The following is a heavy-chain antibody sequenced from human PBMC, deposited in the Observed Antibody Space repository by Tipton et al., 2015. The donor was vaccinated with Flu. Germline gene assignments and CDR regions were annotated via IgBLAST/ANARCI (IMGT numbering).Heavy chain of an antibody. Sequence: TLSLTCTVSGASVSTSDHYWSWIRQPPGKGLEWIGTMFYGGRTYYNPSLKSRVTLSEDPSKNQFSLKLSSVTAADTAVYYCARRRYSGYDYLNYYYYYGLDVWGQGTTVIVSS. D-gene: IGHD5-12*01. CDR2: MFYGGRT. CDR1: GASVSTSDHY. CDR3: ARRRYSGYDYLNYYYYYGLDV. J-gene: IGHJ6*02. V-gene: IGHV4-39*01.